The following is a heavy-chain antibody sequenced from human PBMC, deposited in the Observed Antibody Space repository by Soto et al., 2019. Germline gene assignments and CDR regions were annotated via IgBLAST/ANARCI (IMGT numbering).Heavy chain of an antibody. V-gene: IGHV6-1*01. J-gene: IGHJ6*02. CDR1: GDSVSSNSAA. D-gene: IGHD1-1*01. Sequence: QVQLQQSGPGLVKPSQTLSLTCAISGDSVSSNSAAWNWIRQSPSSGLEWLGRTYYRCKWYNDYAVSVKSRTTFNQDTSKNQFSLQLNTVTHEDTAVYYCAREVLRSYYYYYGMDVWGQETTVTVSS. CDR3: AREVLRSYYYYYGMDV. CDR2: TYYRCKWYN.